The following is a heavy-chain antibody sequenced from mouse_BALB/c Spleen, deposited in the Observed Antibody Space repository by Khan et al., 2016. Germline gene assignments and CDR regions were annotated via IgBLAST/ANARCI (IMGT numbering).Heavy chain of an antibody. CDR1: GYSFTGYN. D-gene: IGHD1-1*01. CDR3: ARCVGSVWCFVV. V-gene: IGHV1-39*01. J-gene: IGHJ1*01. CDR2: INTYYGGT. Sequence: VQLQQSGPELVKPGASVKISCKASGYSFTGYNMNWVKQSKGKSLEWIGNINTYYGGTSYNQKIKGKATLTVDKSTSTDYMQLQILSSDGSAVYYCARCVGSVWCFVVWGAGTTVTVSS.